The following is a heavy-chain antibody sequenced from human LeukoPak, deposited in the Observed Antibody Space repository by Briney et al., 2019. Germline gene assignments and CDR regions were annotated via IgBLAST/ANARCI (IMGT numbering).Heavy chain of an antibody. CDR1: GFAFSRFA. D-gene: IGHD3-22*01. V-gene: IGHV3-23*01. CDR3: AKDANYYDSSGFFIPFDY. CDR2: ISGNGHQT. J-gene: IGHJ4*02. Sequence: GESLRLSCSASGFAFSRFAMTWVRHLPRTGMDWVSTISGNGHQTYYGDSVKGRFSVSRDNSTNILYLQMDSLRADDSALYYCAKDANYYDSSGFFIPFDYWGQGTLVTVSS.